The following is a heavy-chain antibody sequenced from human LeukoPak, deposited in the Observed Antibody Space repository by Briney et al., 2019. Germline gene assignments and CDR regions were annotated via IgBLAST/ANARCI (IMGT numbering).Heavy chain of an antibody. CDR3: ARAVRIANYYYYYMDV. V-gene: IGHV1-46*01. D-gene: IGHD6-13*01. Sequence: GASVTVSCKASGYTFTSYNMHWVRQAPGQGREWMGIINPSGGSTSYAQKFQGRVTMTRDTSTSTVYMELSSLRSEDTAVYYCARAVRIANYYYYYMDVWGKGTTVTISS. CDR1: GYTFTSYN. J-gene: IGHJ6*03. CDR2: INPSGGST.